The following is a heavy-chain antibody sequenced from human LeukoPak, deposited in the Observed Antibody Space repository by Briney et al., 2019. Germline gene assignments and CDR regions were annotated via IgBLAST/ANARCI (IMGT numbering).Heavy chain of an antibody. CDR1: GGSISSGDYY. V-gene: IGHV4-30-4*01. D-gene: IGHD4-17*01. J-gene: IGHJ6*02. CDR3: ARVNGDRHLHYYYYYGMDV. CDR2: IYYSGST. Sequence: SETLSLTCTVSGGSISSGDYYWSWIRQPPGKGLEWIGYIYYSGSTYYNPSLKSRVTISVDTSKNQFSLKLSSVTAADTAVYYCARVNGDRHLHYYYYYGMDVWGQGTTVTVSS.